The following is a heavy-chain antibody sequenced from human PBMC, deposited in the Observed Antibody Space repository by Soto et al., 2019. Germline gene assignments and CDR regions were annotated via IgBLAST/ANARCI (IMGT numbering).Heavy chain of an antibody. J-gene: IGHJ4*02. CDR2: FSATSENT. Sequence: EVQLLESGGGLVQPGGSLRLSCVGSGFFFSSYTMTWVRQAPGKGLEWVSSFSATSENTYYADSVRGRFTISRDNSKNTLFLQINSRTAEDTAMYYCAKARDPQWVRLPFDYWGKGILVIVSS. CDR1: GFFFSSYT. D-gene: IGHD6-19*01. CDR3: AKARDPQWVRLPFDY. V-gene: IGHV3-23*01.